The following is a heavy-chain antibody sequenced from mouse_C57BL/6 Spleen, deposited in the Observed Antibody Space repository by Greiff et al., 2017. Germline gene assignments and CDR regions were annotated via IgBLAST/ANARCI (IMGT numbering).Heavy chain of an antibody. J-gene: IGHJ3*01. CDR2: IWGVGST. CDR3: AGNQAWFAY. CDR1: GFSLTSYG. V-gene: IGHV2-6*01. Sequence: QLKESGPGLVAPSQSLSITCTVSGFSLTSYGVDWVRQSPGKGLEWLGVIWGVGSTNYNSALKSRLSISKDNSKSQVFLKMNSLQTDDTAMYYCAGNQAWFAYWGQGTLVTVSA.